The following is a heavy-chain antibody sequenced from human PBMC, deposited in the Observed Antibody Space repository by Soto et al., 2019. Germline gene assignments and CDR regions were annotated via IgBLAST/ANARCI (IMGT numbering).Heavy chain of an antibody. CDR1: GGTFSSYA. V-gene: IGHV1-69*06. Sequence: QVQLVQSGAEVKKPGSSVKVSCKASGGTFSSYAISWVRQAPGQGLEWMGGISPIFGSANNAQKFQGRVTITADKSTSTAYMELSSLRSEDTAVYYCARGGYSYGYLLALDYWGQGTLVTVSS. J-gene: IGHJ4*02. CDR2: ISPIFGSA. D-gene: IGHD5-18*01. CDR3: ARGGYSYGYLLALDY.